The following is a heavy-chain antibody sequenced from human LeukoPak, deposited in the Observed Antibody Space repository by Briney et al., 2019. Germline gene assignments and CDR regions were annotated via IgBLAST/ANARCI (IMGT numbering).Heavy chain of an antibody. D-gene: IGHD6-19*01. CDR1: GYTFTSYG. Sequence: ASVKVSCKASGYTFTSYGISWVRQAPGQGLEWMGWISAYNGNTIYAQKFQGRVTMTEDTSTDTAYMELSSLRSEDTAVYYCATAVAVAGFFDYWGQGTLVTVSS. CDR3: ATAVAVAGFFDY. CDR2: ISAYNGNT. V-gene: IGHV1-18*01. J-gene: IGHJ4*02.